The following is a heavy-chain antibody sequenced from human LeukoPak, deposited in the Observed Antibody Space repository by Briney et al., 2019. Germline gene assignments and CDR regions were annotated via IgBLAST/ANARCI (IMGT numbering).Heavy chain of an antibody. CDR3: ARERWTMVRGVIIMERWDDY. Sequence: SVKVSCKASGYTFTGYYMHWVRQAPGQGLEWMGGIIPIFGTANYAQKFQGRVTITADESTSTAYMELSSLRSEDTAVYYCARERWTMVRGVIIMERWDDYWGQGTLVTVSS. D-gene: IGHD3-10*01. J-gene: IGHJ4*02. CDR1: GYTFTGYY. CDR2: IIPIFGTA. V-gene: IGHV1-69*13.